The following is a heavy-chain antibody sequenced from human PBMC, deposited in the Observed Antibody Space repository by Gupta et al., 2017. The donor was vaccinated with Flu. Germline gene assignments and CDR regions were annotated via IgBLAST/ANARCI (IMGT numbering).Heavy chain of an antibody. D-gene: IGHD2-21*01. J-gene: IGHJ4*02. CDR1: GGPIPSSSY. CDR3: ARHEFASQTVTVPIGYFDF. Sequence: QLQLQESGPGLVKPSETLSLSCPVSGGPIPSSSYWAWIRQPPGKGLEWIGTIYYGGATYNNPSLNNRGSMSMDTSKNQFSLTLTSVNAADTAVYYCARHEFASQTVTVPIGYFDFCGQGTQVTVSS. CDR2: IYYGGAT. V-gene: IGHV4-39*01.